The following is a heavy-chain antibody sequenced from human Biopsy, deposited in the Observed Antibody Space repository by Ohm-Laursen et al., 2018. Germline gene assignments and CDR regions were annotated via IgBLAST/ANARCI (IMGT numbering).Heavy chain of an antibody. CDR3: AKDDYDRVSSGYYFDY. J-gene: IGHJ4*02. CDR1: GFAFSDYS. Sequence: SLRLSCTASGFAFSDYSMNWVRQAPGKGLEWVASISSTSNHIHYVDSVWGRFTISRDNAENSLYLEKNSLRVEDTAVYYCAKDDYDRVSSGYYFDYWGQGTLVSVSS. V-gene: IGHV3-21*01. CDR2: ISSTSNHI. D-gene: IGHD3-10*02.